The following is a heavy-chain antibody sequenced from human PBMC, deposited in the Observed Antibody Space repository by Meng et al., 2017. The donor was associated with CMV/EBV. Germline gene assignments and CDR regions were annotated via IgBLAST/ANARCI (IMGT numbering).Heavy chain of an antibody. CDR1: GFTFSSYE. Sequence: GESLQISCAASGFTFSSYEMNWVRQAPGQGLEWVSYNSSIGSTIYYADSVKGRFTISRDNAKNSLYLQLNSLRAEDTAVYYCARDRTRSRDFWRGYYRGIRGYYYGMDVWGQGTTVTVSS. CDR2: NSSIGSTI. J-gene: IGHJ6*02. V-gene: IGHV3-48*03. D-gene: IGHD3-3*01. CDR3: ARDRTRSRDFWRGYYRGIRGYYYGMDV.